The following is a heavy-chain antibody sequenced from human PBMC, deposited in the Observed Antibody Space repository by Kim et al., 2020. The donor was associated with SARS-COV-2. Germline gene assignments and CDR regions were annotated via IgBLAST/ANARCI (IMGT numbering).Heavy chain of an antibody. CDR1: GGSISSGGYS. Sequence: SETLSLTCAVSGGSISSGGYSWSWIRQPPGKGLEWIGYIYHSGSTYYNPSLKSRVTISVDRSKNQFSLKLSSVTAADTAVYYCARGRAADSFDYWGQGTLVTVSS. CDR2: IYHSGST. D-gene: IGHD6-13*01. V-gene: IGHV4-30-2*01. J-gene: IGHJ4*02. CDR3: ARGRAADSFDY.